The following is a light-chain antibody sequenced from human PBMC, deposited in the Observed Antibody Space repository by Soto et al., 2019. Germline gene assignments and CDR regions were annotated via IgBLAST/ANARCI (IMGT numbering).Light chain of an antibody. Sequence: SYELTQPPSMSVSPGQTATIACSGDKLGDKYVCWYQQKSGESPILVIYQDTKRPSGIPERFSGSNSGSTATLTISGTQSIDEADYYCQAWDGGTVVFGGGTKLTDL. CDR1: KLGDKY. V-gene: IGLV3-1*01. J-gene: IGLJ2*01. CDR2: QDT. CDR3: QAWDGGTVV.